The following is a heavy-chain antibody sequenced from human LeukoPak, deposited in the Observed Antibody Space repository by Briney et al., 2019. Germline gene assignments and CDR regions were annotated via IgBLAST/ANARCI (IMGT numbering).Heavy chain of an antibody. J-gene: IGHJ4*02. CDR1: GGSMTGDY. V-gene: IGHV4-4*07. CDR2: IYSSGST. Sequence: PSETLSPTCTVSGGSMTGDYWSWIRRPAGKGLEWIGRIYSSGSTNYNPSLKSRLTMSVDTSKNQFSLKLSSVTAADTALYYCARGLRYACSGGTCFLDYWGQGTLVTVSS. D-gene: IGHD2-15*01. CDR3: ARGLRYACSGGTCFLDY.